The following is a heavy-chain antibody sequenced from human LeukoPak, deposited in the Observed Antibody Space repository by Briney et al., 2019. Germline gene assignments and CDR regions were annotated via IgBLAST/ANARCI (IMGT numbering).Heavy chain of an antibody. CDR2: ISGSGGST. CDR3: AKDGTFWSGYYFQGYCFDY. Sequence: QPGGSLRLSCAASGFTFSSYAMSWVRQAPGKGLEWVSAISGSGGSTYYADSVKGRFTISRDNSKNTLYLQMNSLRAEDTAVYYCAKDGTFWSGYYFQGYCFDYWGQGTLVTVSS. J-gene: IGHJ4*02. CDR1: GFTFSSYA. D-gene: IGHD3-3*01. V-gene: IGHV3-23*01.